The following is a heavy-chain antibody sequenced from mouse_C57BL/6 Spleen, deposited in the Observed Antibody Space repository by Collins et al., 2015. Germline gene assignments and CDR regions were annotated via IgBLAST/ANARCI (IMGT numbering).Heavy chain of an antibody. Sequence: QVQLQQPGAELVRPGASVKLSCKASGYTFTNSWMNWVKQRPGRGLEWIGMIDPSDSRTHYNQMFKDKATLTVDKSSSIAYMVLISLTSEDSAVYYCAKEGYDAYWGQGTLITVSA. J-gene: IGHJ3*01. CDR1: GYTFTNSW. CDR3: AKEGYDAY. CDR2: IDPSDSRT. V-gene: IGHV1-61*01. D-gene: IGHD2-2*01.